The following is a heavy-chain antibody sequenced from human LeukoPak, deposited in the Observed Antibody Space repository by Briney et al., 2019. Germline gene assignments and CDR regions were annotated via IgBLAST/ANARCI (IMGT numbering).Heavy chain of an antibody. D-gene: IGHD6-19*01. CDR1: GFSVSSNH. J-gene: IGHJ4*02. V-gene: IGHV3-53*01. CDR2: FYIGGNT. Sequence: GESLRLSCAASGFSVSSNHMSWVRQAPGKGLEWVSVFYIGGNTHYADSVKGRFTISRDNSKNTVYLQMNSLTAEDTAAYYCAREFRQTYNSGWSLDYWGQATLVTVSS. CDR3: AREFRQTYNSGWSLDY.